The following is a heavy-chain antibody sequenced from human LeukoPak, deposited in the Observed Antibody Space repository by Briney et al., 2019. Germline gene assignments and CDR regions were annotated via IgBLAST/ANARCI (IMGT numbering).Heavy chain of an antibody. D-gene: IGHD2-21*02. CDR3: ARPYCGGDCDRFGHGDY. CDR1: GFTVSSNY. J-gene: IGHJ4*02. V-gene: IGHV3-53*01. CDR2: IYSGGST. Sequence: GGSLRLSCAASGFTVSSNYMGWVRQAPGKGLEWVSVIYSGGSTYYADSVKGRFTISRDNSKNTLYLQMNSLRAEDTAVYYCARPYCGGDCDRFGHGDYWGQGTLVTVSS.